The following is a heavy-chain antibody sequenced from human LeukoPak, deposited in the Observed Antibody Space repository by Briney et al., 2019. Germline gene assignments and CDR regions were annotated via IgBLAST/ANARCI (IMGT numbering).Heavy chain of an antibody. D-gene: IGHD3-10*01. J-gene: IGHJ6*02. CDR3: ARDYGDGSGSYYYYYYGMDV. Sequence: SETLSLTCTVSGGSISSSSYYWGWIRQPPGKGLEWIGSIYYSGSTYYNPSLKSRVTISVDTSKNQFSLKLSSVTAADTAVYYCARDYGDGSGSYYYYYYGMDVWGQGTTVTVSS. CDR1: GGSISSSSYY. V-gene: IGHV4-39*07. CDR2: IYYSGST.